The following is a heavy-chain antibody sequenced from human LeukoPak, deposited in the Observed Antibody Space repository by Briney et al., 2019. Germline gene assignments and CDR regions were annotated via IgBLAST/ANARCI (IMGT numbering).Heavy chain of an antibody. CDR1: GFTFSSYA. CDR2: ISGSGGST. D-gene: IGHD3-22*01. Sequence: GSLRLSCAASGFTFSSYAMSWVRQAPGKGLEWVSAISGSGGSTYYADSVKGRFTISRDNSKNTLYLQMNSLRAEDTAVYYCAKDGYDSSGYYYGDYWGQGTLVTVSS. CDR3: AKDGYDSSGYYYGDY. V-gene: IGHV3-23*01. J-gene: IGHJ4*02.